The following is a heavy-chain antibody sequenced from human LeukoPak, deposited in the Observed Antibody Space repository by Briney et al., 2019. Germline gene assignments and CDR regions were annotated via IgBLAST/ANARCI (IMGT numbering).Heavy chain of an antibody. Sequence: GGSLRLSCAASGFTFSSYSMNWVRQAPGKGLEWVSSISSSSSYIYYADSVKGRFTISRDNAKNSLYLQMNSLRAKDTAVYYCARDLNYYGSGSYSFDPWGQGTLVTVSS. CDR1: GFTFSSYS. V-gene: IGHV3-21*01. CDR3: ARDLNYYGSGSYSFDP. D-gene: IGHD3-10*01. J-gene: IGHJ5*02. CDR2: ISSSSSYI.